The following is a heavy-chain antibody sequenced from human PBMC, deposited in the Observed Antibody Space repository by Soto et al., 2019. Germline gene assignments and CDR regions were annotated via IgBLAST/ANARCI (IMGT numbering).Heavy chain of an antibody. V-gene: IGHV1-69*01. CDR1: GGTFSSYA. CDR3: ARLLPAAAIAPGYYGMDV. J-gene: IGHJ6*02. D-gene: IGHD2-2*01. CDR2: IIPIFGTA. Sequence: QVQLVQSGAEVKKPGSSVKVSCKASGGTFSSYAISWVRQAPGQGLEWMGGIIPIFGTANYAQKFQGRVTITADESTSTAYMELSSLRSEDTAVYYFARLLPAAAIAPGYYGMDVWGQGTTVTVSS.